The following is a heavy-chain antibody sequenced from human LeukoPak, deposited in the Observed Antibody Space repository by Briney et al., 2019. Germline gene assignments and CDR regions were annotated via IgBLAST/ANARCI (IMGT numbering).Heavy chain of an antibody. Sequence: ETLSLTCTVSGGSISSGGYYMKWIRQAPGKGLEWVSLIYSGGSTYYADSVKGRFTISRDSSKNTLYLQMNSLRVEDTAVYYCATNMGFWGQGTLVTVSS. CDR3: ATNMGF. CDR1: GGSISSGGYY. CDR2: IYSGGST. J-gene: IGHJ4*02. D-gene: IGHD2/OR15-2a*01. V-gene: IGHV3-53*01.